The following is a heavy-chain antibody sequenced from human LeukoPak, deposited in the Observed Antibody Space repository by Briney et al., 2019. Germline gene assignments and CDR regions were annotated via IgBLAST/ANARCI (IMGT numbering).Heavy chain of an antibody. D-gene: IGHD2-2*01. V-gene: IGHV4-39*01. Sequence: SETLSLTCTVSGGSISSSSYYWGWIRQPPGKGLEWIGSIYYSGSTSYNPSLKSRVTISVGTSKNQFSLQMSSVTAADTAVYYCARLGYCRSTSCEYYYYYYGMDVWGQGTTVTVSS. CDR1: GGSISSSSYY. CDR2: IYYSGST. J-gene: IGHJ6*02. CDR3: ARLGYCRSTSCEYYYYYYGMDV.